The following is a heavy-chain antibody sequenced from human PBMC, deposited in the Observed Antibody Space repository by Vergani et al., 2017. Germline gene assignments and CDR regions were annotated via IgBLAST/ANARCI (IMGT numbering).Heavy chain of an antibody. D-gene: IGHD3-22*01. CDR3: VRGRTRYSYDPGPGDYMDV. J-gene: IGHJ6*03. CDR2: INTDTGNP. Sequence: QVQLVQSGSELKKPGASVKVSCKASGYTFSSYAMNWVRQAPGQGLEWMGWINTDTGNPTYAQGFTGRFVFSLDTSVSTTYLHISSLKAEDTAVYYCVRGRTRYSYDPGPGDYMDVWGKGTTVTVSS. CDR1: GYTFSSYA. V-gene: IGHV7-4-1*02.